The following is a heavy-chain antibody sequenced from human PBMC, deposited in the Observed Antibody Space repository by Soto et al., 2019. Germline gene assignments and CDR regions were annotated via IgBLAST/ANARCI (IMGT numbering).Heavy chain of an antibody. CDR1: GYSFTSYW. CDR2: IYPGDSDT. J-gene: IGHJ6*02. V-gene: IGHV5-51*01. CDR3: ARYSCSQLYYYYYGMDV. D-gene: IGHD5-18*01. Sequence: PGESLKISCKGSGYSFTSYWIGWVRQMPGKGLEWMGIIYPGDSDTRYSPSFQGQVTISADKSISTAYLQWSSLKASDTAMYYCARYSCSQLYYYYYGMDVWGQGTTVTVSS.